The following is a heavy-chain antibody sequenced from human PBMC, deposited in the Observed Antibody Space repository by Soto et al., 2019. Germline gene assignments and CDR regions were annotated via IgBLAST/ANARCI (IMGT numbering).Heavy chain of an antibody. CDR3: ARGLDGDGFSDY. D-gene: IGHD4-17*01. CDR1: GGSISSGDYY. Sequence: QVQLQESGPGLVKPSQTLSLTCTVSGGSISSGDYYWNWIRQPPGKGLEWIGYIYYSGSTYYNPSLKSRVTISVHTSKNQFSLKLSSVTAADTAVYYCARGLDGDGFSDYWGQGTLVTVSS. CDR2: IYYSGST. V-gene: IGHV4-30-4*01. J-gene: IGHJ4*02.